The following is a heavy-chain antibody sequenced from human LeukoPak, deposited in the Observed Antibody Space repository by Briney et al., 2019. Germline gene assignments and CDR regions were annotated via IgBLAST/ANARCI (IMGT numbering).Heavy chain of an antibody. Sequence: SVKVSCKASGGTFSSYAISWVRQAPGQGLEWMGGIIPIFGTANYAQKFQGRVTITTDESTSTAYMELSSLRSEDTAVYYCARGYSLGGDFDYWGQGPLVTVSS. CDR3: ARGYSLGGDFDY. D-gene: IGHD6-13*01. CDR2: IIPIFGTA. V-gene: IGHV1-69*05. CDR1: GGTFSSYA. J-gene: IGHJ4*02.